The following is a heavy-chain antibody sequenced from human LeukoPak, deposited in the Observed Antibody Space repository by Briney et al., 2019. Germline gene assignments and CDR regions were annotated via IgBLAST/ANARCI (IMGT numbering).Heavy chain of an antibody. CDR2: INHSGST. J-gene: IGHJ4*02. Sequence: SETLSLTCAVYGGSFSGYYWSWIRQPLGKGLEWIGEINHSGSTNYNPSLKSRVTISVDTSKNQFSLKLSSVTAADTAVYYCARESEYCSGGSCYEFDYWGQGTLVTVSS. CDR1: GGSFSGYY. D-gene: IGHD2-15*01. CDR3: ARESEYCSGGSCYEFDY. V-gene: IGHV4-34*01.